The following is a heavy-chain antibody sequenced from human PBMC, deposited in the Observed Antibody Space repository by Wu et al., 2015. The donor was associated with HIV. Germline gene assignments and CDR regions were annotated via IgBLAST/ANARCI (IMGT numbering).Heavy chain of an antibody. CDR1: GYTFTGYY. V-gene: IGHV1-2*02. D-gene: IGHD3-22*01. Sequence: QVQLVQSGAEVKKPGASVKVSCKASGYTFTGYYMHWLRQAPGQGPEWMGWINPNSGGTNFAQKFQGRVTVTRDASINTAYMELSRLTSDDTAVYYCVRSRDSDGYIPWGQGTLVIVSS. CDR3: VRSRDSDGYIP. J-gene: IGHJ5*02. CDR2: INPNSGGT.